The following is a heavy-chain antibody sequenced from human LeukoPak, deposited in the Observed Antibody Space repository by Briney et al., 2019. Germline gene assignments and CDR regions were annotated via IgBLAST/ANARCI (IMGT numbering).Heavy chain of an antibody. CDR2: IYTSGST. J-gene: IGHJ6*03. CDR3: AKRMKYYYYMDV. Sequence: KPSETLSLTCTVSGGSISSGSYYWSWIRQPAGKGLEWIGRIYTSGSTNYNPSLKSRVTISVDTSKNQFSLKLSSVTAADTAVYYCAKRMKYYYYMDVWGKGTTVTISS. CDR1: GGSISSGSYY. V-gene: IGHV4-61*02.